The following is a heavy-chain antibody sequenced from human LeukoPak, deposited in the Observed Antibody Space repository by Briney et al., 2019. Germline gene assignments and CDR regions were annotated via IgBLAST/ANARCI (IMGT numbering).Heavy chain of an antibody. CDR2: SANKGDFYTA. Sequence: GGSLRLSCAASGFTFTDHYVDWVRQAPGKGLEWVGRSANKGDFYTAEYAASVKGRFTILRDESKNSLDLQMSSLKTEDTAMYYCTRGYSGISVYAFDIWGQGKMVTVSS. D-gene: IGHD5-12*01. CDR3: TRGYSGISVYAFDI. CDR1: GFTFTDHY. J-gene: IGHJ3*02. V-gene: IGHV3-72*01.